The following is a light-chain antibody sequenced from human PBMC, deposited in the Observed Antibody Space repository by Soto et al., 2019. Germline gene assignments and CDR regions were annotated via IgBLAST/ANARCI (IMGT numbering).Light chain of an antibody. CDR1: QSVSSSY. CDR2: DAS. CDR3: QQRSDWPLT. V-gene: IGKV3-11*01. Sequence: ETVLTQSPGTLSLSPGERATLSCRASQSVSSSYLAWYQQKPGQAPMLLIYDASTRATGIPARFSGSGSGTDFPLTISSLEPEDFAVYFCQQRSDWPLTFGGGTKVEIK. J-gene: IGKJ4*01.